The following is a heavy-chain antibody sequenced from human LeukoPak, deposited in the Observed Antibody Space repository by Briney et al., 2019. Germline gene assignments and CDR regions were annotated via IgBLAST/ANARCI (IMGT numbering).Heavy chain of an antibody. CDR3: ATLTAAGTVDY. Sequence: SETLSLTCTVSGGSISCSSCYWGWIRQPPGRGLEWVASIYYSGSTYYNPSLKSRVTISVDTSKNPFSLKLSSVTAADTAVYYCATLTAAGTVDYWGQGTLVTVSS. V-gene: IGHV4-39*01. CDR2: IYYSGST. D-gene: IGHD6-13*01. J-gene: IGHJ4*02. CDR1: GGSISCSSCY.